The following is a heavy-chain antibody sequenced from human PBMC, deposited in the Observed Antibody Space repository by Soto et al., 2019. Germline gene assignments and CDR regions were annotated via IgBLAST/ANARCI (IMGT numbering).Heavy chain of an antibody. CDR1: GGSISSYY. CDR2: IYYSGST. D-gene: IGHD3-10*01. J-gene: IGHJ6*02. Sequence: SETLSLTCTVSGGSISSYYWSWIRQPPGKGLEWIGYIYYSGSTNYNPSLKSRVTISVDTSKNQFSLKLSSVTAADTAVYYCARGLDGSMVLSDYYYGMDVWGQGTTVTVSS. V-gene: IGHV4-59*01. CDR3: ARGLDGSMVLSDYYYGMDV.